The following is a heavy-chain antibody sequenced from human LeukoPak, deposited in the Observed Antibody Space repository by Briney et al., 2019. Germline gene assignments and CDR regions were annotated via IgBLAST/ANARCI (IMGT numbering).Heavy chain of an antibody. CDR2: ISGSGGST. Sequence: GGSLRLSCAASGFTFSSYAMSWVRQAPGKGLEWVSGISGSGGSTYYADSVKGRFTISRDNSKNTLYLQMNSLRAEDAAVYYCAKLSSGNLYYFDYWGQGTLVTVSS. CDR1: GFTFSSYA. J-gene: IGHJ4*02. V-gene: IGHV3-23*01. D-gene: IGHD3-3*01. CDR3: AKLSSGNLYYFDY.